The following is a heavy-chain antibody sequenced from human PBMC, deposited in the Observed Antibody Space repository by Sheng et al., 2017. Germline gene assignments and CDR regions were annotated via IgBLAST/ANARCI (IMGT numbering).Heavy chain of an antibody. D-gene: IGHD2-2*01. CDR3: ANLGVGCSSTSCSPFTYNWFDP. Sequence: QVQLVQSGAEVKKPGSSVKVSCKASGGTFSSYAISWVRQAPGQGLEWMGGIIPIFGTANYAQKFQGRVTITADESTSTAYMELSSLRSEDTAVYYCANLGVGCSSTSCSPFTYNWFDPWGQGTLVTVSS. CDR1: GGTFSSYA. V-gene: IGHV1-69*13. J-gene: IGHJ5*02. CDR2: IIPIFGTA.